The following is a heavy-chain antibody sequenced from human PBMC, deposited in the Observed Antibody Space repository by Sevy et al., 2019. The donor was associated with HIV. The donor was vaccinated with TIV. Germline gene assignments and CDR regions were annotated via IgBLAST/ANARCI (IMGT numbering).Heavy chain of an antibody. Sequence: ASVQVSCKAAGYSFTNFDINWVRQATGQGLEWMGWMNPNNGNTHYSQKFQGRVTMTRSSSANTAYMELSSLTAEDTAIYYGARARLDYEFWRSSYFSRAPWGYKYYAMDVWGQGTTVTVSS. CDR2: MNPNNGNT. D-gene: IGHD3-3*01. J-gene: IGHJ6*02. CDR3: ARARLDYEFWRSSYFSRAPWGYKYYAMDV. V-gene: IGHV1-8*01. CDR1: GYSFTNFD.